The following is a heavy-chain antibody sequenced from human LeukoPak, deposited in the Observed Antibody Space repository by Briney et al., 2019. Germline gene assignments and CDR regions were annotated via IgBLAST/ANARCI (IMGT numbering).Heavy chain of an antibody. CDR3: AKVFLRGRDGYKYYFDY. V-gene: IGHV3-23*01. D-gene: IGHD5-24*01. J-gene: IGHJ4*02. CDR1: GFTFSSYG. Sequence: PGGSLRLSCAASGFTFSSYGMSWVRQAPGKGLEWVSAISGSGGSTYYADSVKGRFTISRDNSKNTLYLQMNSLRAEDTAVYYCAKVFLRGRDGYKYYFDYWGQGTLVTVSS. CDR2: ISGSGGST.